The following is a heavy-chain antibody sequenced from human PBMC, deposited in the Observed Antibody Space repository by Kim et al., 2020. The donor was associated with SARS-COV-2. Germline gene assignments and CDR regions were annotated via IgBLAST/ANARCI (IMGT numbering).Heavy chain of an antibody. D-gene: IGHD2-15*01. V-gene: IGHV3-21*01. Sequence: GGSLRLSCAASGFTFSTYSMNWVRQAPGKGLEWVSSISSSSSYIYYADSVKGRFTISRDNAKNSLYLQMNSLRAEDTAVYYCARVVAATTWGFDYWGQGTLVTVSS. J-gene: IGHJ4*02. CDR2: ISSSSSYI. CDR3: ARVVAATTWGFDY. CDR1: GFTFSTYS.